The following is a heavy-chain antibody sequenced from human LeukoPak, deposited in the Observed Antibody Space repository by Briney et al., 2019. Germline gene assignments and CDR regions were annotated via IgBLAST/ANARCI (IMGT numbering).Heavy chain of an antibody. D-gene: IGHD3-10*01. CDR2: INPSGGST. J-gene: IGHJ6*03. CDR1: GYTFTSYY. CDR3: ARDPGGSGYYYYYYMDV. Sequence: ASVKVSCKASGYTFTSYYMHWLRQAPGQGLEWMGIINPSGGSTSYAQKFQGRVTMTRDMSTSTVYMELSSLRSEDTAVYYCARDPGGSGYYYYYYMDVWGKGTTVTVSS. V-gene: IGHV1-46*01.